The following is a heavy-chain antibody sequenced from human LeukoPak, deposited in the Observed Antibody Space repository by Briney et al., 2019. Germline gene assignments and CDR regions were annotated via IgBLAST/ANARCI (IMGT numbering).Heavy chain of an antibody. CDR3: ANHRVVAASPDWFDP. Sequence: PSETLSLTCSVSGASISSYGSWIRQPAGKGLEWIGRIYGSGSTNYNPSLQSRITMSLDPSKNQVSLKITSVTAADTAVYYCANHRVVAASPDWFDPWGQGTLVTVS. CDR2: IYGSGST. D-gene: IGHD2-15*01. J-gene: IGHJ5*02. CDR1: GASISSYG. V-gene: IGHV4-4*07.